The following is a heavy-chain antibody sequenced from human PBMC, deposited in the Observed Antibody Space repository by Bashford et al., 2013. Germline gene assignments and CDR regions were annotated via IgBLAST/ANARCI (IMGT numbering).Heavy chain of an antibody. Sequence: GESLKISCKGSGYSFTSYWIGWVRQMPGKGLEWMGIIYPGDSDTRYSPSFQGQVTISADKSISTAYLQWSSLKASDTAMYYCARRARGITMVQGGYFDYWGQGTLVTVSS. D-gene: IGHD3-10*01. CDR2: IYPGDSDT. CDR1: GYSFTSYW. V-gene: IGHV5-51*01. CDR3: ARRARGITMVQGGYFDY. J-gene: IGHJ4*02.